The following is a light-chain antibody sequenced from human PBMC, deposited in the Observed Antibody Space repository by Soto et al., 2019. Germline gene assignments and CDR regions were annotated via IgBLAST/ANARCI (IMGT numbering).Light chain of an antibody. CDR1: QSVTNRY. CDR2: GAS. V-gene: IGKV3-20*01. Sequence: EIVLTQSPGTLSLSPGERATLSCRATQSVTNRYLAWYQQKPGQAPRLLINGASSRATGIPDRFSGSGSGTDFTLPISRLEPEDIAVYYCQQYGSSPGTFGQGTKVEIK. J-gene: IGKJ1*01. CDR3: QQYGSSPGT.